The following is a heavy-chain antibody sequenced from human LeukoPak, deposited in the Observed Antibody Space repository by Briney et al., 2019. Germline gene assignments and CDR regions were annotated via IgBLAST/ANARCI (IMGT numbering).Heavy chain of an antibody. Sequence: GGSLRLSCAASGFNFSSYGTHWVRQAPGKGLEWVAVIWYDGSNKYYADSVKGRFTISRDNSKNTLYLQMNSLRAEDTAVYYCASRFSYTAMAPDAFDIWGQGTMVTVSS. CDR3: ASRFSYTAMAPDAFDI. D-gene: IGHD5-18*01. J-gene: IGHJ3*02. V-gene: IGHV3-33*01. CDR1: GFNFSSYG. CDR2: IWYDGSNK.